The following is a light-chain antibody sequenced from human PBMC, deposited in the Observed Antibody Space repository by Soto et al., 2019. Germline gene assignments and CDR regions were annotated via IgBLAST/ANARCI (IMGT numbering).Light chain of an antibody. CDR2: AAS. V-gene: IGKV1-9*01. J-gene: IGKJ5*01. CDR1: QVISTS. CDR3: QQLFDSPIT. Sequence: IQVTQSPSSLSASVGDRVTITCRASQVISTSLAWYQVKPGKAPKLLIYAASTLESGVPSRFSATVSGTEFSLTITSLQPEDFATYYCQQLFDSPITFCQGTRLEIK.